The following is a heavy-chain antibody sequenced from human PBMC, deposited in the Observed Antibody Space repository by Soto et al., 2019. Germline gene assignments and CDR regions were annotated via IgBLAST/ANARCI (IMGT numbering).Heavy chain of an antibody. V-gene: IGHV3-64*01. J-gene: IGHJ6*03. CDR1: GFPFRSYP. CDR3: ARRARPDFYYMDV. D-gene: IGHD6-6*01. Sequence: GGSRRLSCSASGFPFRSYPMHWFRQAPGKELEYVSGISINGGSSNGVGTYYANSVQGRFTISRDNSKNTVYLQMGSLRPEDMAVYYCARRARPDFYYMDVWGKGTTVTVSS. CDR2: ISINGGSSNGVGT.